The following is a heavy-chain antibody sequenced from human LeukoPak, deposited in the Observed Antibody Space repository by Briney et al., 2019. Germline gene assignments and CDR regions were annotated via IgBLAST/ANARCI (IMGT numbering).Heavy chain of an antibody. D-gene: IGHD2-15*01. V-gene: IGHV4-39*07. Sequence: PSETLSLTCTVSGGSISSSSYYWGWIRQPPGKGLEWIGSMYYSGSTYYNPSLKSRVTMSVDTSKNQLSLKLSSVTAADTAVYYCARTGRCSGGSCYVDYWDQGTLVTVSS. CDR1: GGSISSSSYY. CDR3: ARTGRCSGGSCYVDY. CDR2: MYYSGST. J-gene: IGHJ4*02.